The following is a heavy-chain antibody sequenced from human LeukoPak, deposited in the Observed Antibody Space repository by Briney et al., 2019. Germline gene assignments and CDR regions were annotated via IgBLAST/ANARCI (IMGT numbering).Heavy chain of an antibody. CDR2: IYYSGST. CDR3: ARDRYSGYDLGY. CDR1: GGSISSSSYY. V-gene: IGHV4-39*07. J-gene: IGHJ4*02. Sequence: SETLSLTCTVSGGSISSSSYYWGWIRQPPGKGLEWIGSIYYSGSTYYNPSLKSRVTISVDTSKNQFSLKLSSVTAADTAVYYCARDRYSGYDLGYWGQGTLVTVSS. D-gene: IGHD5-12*01.